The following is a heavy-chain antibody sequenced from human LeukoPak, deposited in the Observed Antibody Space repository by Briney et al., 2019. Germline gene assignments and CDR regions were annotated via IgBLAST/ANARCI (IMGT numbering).Heavy chain of an antibody. CDR3: AKGHWYSSSDY. CDR1: GFTVSSNY. CDR2: IYSGGST. Sequence: PGGSLRLSCAASGFTVSSNYMSWVRQAPGKGLEWVSVIYSGGSTYYAHSVKRRFTISRDNSKNTLYLQMNSLRAEDTAVYYCAKGHWYSSSDYWGQGTLVTVSS. V-gene: IGHV3-66*01. J-gene: IGHJ4*02. D-gene: IGHD6-6*01.